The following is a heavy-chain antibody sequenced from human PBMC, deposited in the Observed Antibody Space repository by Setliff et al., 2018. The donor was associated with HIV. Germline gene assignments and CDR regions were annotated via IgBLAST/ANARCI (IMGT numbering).Heavy chain of an antibody. D-gene: IGHD3-10*01. CDR1: GGSFSGYY. Sequence: SETLSLTCSVSGGSFSGYYWSWIRQPPGKGLEWIGSIYYSGRTYYNPSLKSRVTMSVDTSISTAYMELSRLRSDDTAVYYCARWVRGVAYYFDYWGQGTLVTVSS. J-gene: IGHJ4*02. CDR3: ARWVRGVAYYFDY. CDR2: IYYSGRT. V-gene: IGHV4-59*04.